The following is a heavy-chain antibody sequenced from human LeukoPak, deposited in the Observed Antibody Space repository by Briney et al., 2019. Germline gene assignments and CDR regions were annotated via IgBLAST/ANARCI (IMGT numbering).Heavy chain of an antibody. D-gene: IGHD4-17*01. J-gene: IGHJ4*02. Sequence: ASVKVSCKASGYTFTSYAMHWVRQAPGQRLEWMGWMNPNSGNTGYAQKFQGRVTMTRNTSISTAYMELSSLRSEDTAVYYCARGPSTVTTDYWGQGTLVTVSS. CDR3: ARGPSTVTTDY. CDR1: GYTFTSYA. CDR2: MNPNSGNT. V-gene: IGHV1-8*02.